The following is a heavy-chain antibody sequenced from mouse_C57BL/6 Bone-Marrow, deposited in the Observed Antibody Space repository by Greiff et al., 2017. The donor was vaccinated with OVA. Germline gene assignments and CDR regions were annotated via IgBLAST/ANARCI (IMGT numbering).Heavy chain of an antibody. CDR3: ASGIYYGYEAY. Sequence: EVQLQQSGPVLVKPGASVKMSCKASGYTFTDYYMNWVKQSPGKSLEWIGVINPYNGGTSYNQKFKGKATLTVDKSSSTAYMELNSLTSEDSAVYYCASGIYYGYEAYWGQGTLVTVSA. J-gene: IGHJ3*01. CDR1: GYTFTDYY. V-gene: IGHV1-19*01. CDR2: INPYNGGT. D-gene: IGHD2-2*01.